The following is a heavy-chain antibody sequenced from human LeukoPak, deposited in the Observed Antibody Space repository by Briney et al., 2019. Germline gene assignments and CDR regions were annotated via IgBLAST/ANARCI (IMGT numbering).Heavy chain of an antibody. Sequence: GESLKISCKGSGYSFTSYWISWVRQMPGKGLEWMGRIDPSDSYTNYSPSFQGHVTISADKSINTAYLQWSSLKASDTAMYYCARRGYIAAAGYYFDYWGQGTLVTAS. CDR2: IDPSDSYT. J-gene: IGHJ4*02. CDR3: ARRGYIAAAGYYFDY. D-gene: IGHD6-13*01. CDR1: GYSFTSYW. V-gene: IGHV5-10-1*01.